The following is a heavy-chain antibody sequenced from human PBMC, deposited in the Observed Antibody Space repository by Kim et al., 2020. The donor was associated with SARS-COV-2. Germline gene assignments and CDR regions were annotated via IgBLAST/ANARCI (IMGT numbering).Heavy chain of an antibody. V-gene: IGHV1-3*01. D-gene: IGHD3-22*01. CDR1: GYTFTSYA. CDR3: ARRRDNKRYQEYESGGYYPSNAVYI. CDR2: INAGNGNT. J-gene: IGHJ3*02. Sequence: ASVKVSCKASGYTFTSYAMHWVRQAPGQRLEWMGWINAGNGNTKYAQKFQGRVTMTRDTSASTAYMELSSLRSEDTAVYYCARRRDNKRYQEYESGGYYPSNAVYIWGHWTLCSLSS.